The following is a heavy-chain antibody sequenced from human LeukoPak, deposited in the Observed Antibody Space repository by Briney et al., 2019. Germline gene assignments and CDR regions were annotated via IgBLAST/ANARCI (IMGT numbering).Heavy chain of an antibody. Sequence: ASVKVSCKASGFTFTSSAMQWVRQARGQRLEWIGWIVVGSGNTNYAQKFQERVTITRDMSTSTAYMELSSLRSEDTAVCYCAAGRITKEVDYWGQGTLVTVSS. CDR3: AAGRITKEVDY. J-gene: IGHJ4*02. CDR2: IVVGSGNT. V-gene: IGHV1-58*02. CDR1: GFTFTSSA. D-gene: IGHD3-3*01.